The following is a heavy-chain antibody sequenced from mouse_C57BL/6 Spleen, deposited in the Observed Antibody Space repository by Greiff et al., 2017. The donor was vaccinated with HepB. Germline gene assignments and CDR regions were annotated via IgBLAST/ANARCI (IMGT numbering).Heavy chain of an antibody. CDR3: ARSRNYVDV. V-gene: IGHV1-26*01. CDR2: INPNNGGT. J-gene: IGHJ1*03. CDR1: GYTFTDYY. Sequence: VQLQQSGPELVKPGASVKISCKASGYTFTDYYMNWVKQSHGKSLEWIGDINPNNGGTSYNQKFKGKATLTVDKSSSTAYMELRSLTSEDSAVYYCARSRNYVDVWGTGTTVTVSS.